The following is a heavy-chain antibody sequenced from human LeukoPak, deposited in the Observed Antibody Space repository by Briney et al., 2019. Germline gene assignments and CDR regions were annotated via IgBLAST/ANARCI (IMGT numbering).Heavy chain of an antibody. D-gene: IGHD3-22*01. V-gene: IGHV3-23*01. Sequence: GGSLRLSCAASGFTFSSYAMSWVRQGPGDGLEWVSGISTSGGSTSYADAVKGRFTISRDNPRNTLYMQMNSLRAEDTAVYYCAIMHPYYDGSGYWVQWGQGTLVTVSS. J-gene: IGHJ4*02. CDR2: ISTSGGST. CDR1: GFTFSSYA. CDR3: AIMHPYYDGSGYWVQ.